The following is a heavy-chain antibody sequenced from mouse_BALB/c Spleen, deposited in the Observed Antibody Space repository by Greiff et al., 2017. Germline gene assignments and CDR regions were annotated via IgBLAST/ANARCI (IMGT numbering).Heavy chain of an antibody. Sequence: VQLQQSGAELVRPGVSVKISCKGSGYTFTDYAMHWVKQSHAKSLEWIGVISTYYGDASYNQKFKGKATMTVDKSSSTAYMELARLTSEDSAIYYCAREGYSYYFDYWGQGTTLTVSS. CDR1: GYTFTDYA. V-gene: IGHV1S137*01. CDR3: AREGYSYYFDY. J-gene: IGHJ2*01. D-gene: IGHD2-3*01. CDR2: ISTYYGDA.